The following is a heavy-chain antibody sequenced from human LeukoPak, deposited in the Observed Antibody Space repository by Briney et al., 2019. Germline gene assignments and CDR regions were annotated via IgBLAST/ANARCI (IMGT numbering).Heavy chain of an antibody. J-gene: IGHJ4*02. CDR2: MNPNSGNT. Sequence: ASVTVSCKASGYTFTSYDINWVRQATGQGREWMGWMNPNSGNTGYAQKFQGTVTMTRNTSISTAYMELSSLRSEDTAVYYCARSRGYVDGFDYWGQGTPVTVSS. CDR3: ARSRGYVDGFDY. V-gene: IGHV1-8*01. D-gene: IGHD5-12*01. CDR1: GYTFTSYD.